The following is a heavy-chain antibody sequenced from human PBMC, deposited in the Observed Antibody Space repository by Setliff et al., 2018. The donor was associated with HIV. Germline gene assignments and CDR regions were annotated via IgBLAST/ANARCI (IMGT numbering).Heavy chain of an antibody. V-gene: IGHV4-34*01. Sequence: ASETLSLTCAVYGGSFSNSYYNWIRQPPGKGLEWVGQISHSGSATYNSSLKSRVTMSVDTSKNQFSLTLTSLTAADTAIYYCARDQRPHGVQPPYWYFDLWGQGTVVTVSS. J-gene: IGHJ2*01. D-gene: IGHD2-2*01. CDR1: GGSFSNSY. CDR2: ISHSGSA. CDR3: ARDQRPHGVQPPYWYFDL.